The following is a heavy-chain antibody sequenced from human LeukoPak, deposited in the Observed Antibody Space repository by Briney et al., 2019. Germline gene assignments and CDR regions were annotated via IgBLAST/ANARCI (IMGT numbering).Heavy chain of an antibody. D-gene: IGHD6-13*01. CDR2: ISYDGSNK. CDR1: GFTFSSYA. CDR3: ASRDQAAAGTDY. V-gene: IGHV3-30-3*01. J-gene: IGHJ4*02. Sequence: GGSLRLSCAASGFTFSSYAIHWVRQAPGKGLEWVAVISYDGSNKYYADSVKGRFTISRDNSKNTLYLQMSSLRAEDTAVYYCASRDQAAAGTDYWGQGTLVTVSS.